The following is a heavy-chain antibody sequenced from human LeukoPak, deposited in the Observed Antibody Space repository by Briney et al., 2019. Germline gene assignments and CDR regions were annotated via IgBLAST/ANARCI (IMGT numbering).Heavy chain of an antibody. CDR3: AKRYGSGSYYSDRFDP. J-gene: IGHJ5*02. V-gene: IGHV3-30*18. CDR1: GFTFSSYG. CDR2: ISYDGSNK. Sequence: GSLRLSCAASGFTFSSYGMHWVRPAPGKGLEWVAVISYDGSNKYYADSVKGRFTISRDNSKNTLYLQMNSLRAEDTAVYYCAKRYGSGSYYSDRFDPWGQGTLVTVSS. D-gene: IGHD3-10*01.